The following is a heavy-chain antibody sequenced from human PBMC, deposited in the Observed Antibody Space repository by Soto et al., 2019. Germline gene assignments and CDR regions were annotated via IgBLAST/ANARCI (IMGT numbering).Heavy chain of an antibody. CDR1: GYTFTASG. CDR2: TSIYNGHT. CDR3: ARWDDYGASDQYHFDQ. Sequence: ASVQVPCKASGYTFTASGISWVLQAPGQGLEWMGWTSIYNGHTEYSPKFLGRVVMTTDTSADTAYLELKSLRPDDAALYYCARWDDYGASDQYHFDQWGQGTLVTVSS. J-gene: IGHJ4*02. D-gene: IGHD4-17*01. V-gene: IGHV1-18*01.